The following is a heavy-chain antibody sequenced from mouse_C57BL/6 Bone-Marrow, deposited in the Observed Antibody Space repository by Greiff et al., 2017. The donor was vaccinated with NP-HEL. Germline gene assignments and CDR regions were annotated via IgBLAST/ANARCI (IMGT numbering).Heavy chain of an antibody. Sequence: EVQLVESGPGLVKPSQSLSLTCSVTGYSITSGYYWNWIRQFPGNKLEWMGYISYDGSNNYNPSLKNRISITRDTSKNQFFLKLNSVTTEDTATYYCARDSNFHWYFDVWGTGTTVTVSS. CDR2: ISYDGSN. J-gene: IGHJ1*03. V-gene: IGHV3-6*01. CDR3: ARDSNFHWYFDV. CDR1: GYSITSGYY. D-gene: IGHD2-5*01.